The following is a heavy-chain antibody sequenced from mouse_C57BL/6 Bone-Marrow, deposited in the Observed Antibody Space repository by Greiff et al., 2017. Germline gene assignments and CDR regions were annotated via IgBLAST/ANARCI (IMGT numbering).Heavy chain of an antibody. CDR2: IDPENGDT. Sequence: VQLQQSGAELVRPGASVTLSCTASGFNIKDDYMHWVKQRPEQGLEWIGWIDPENGDTEYASKFQGKATITADTSYNTAYLQLSSLTSEDTAVYYCTTGLLRVYCFDYWGQGTTVTVSS. CDR1: GFNIKDDY. D-gene: IGHD2-3*01. V-gene: IGHV14-4*01. CDR3: TTGLLRVYCFDY. J-gene: IGHJ2*01.